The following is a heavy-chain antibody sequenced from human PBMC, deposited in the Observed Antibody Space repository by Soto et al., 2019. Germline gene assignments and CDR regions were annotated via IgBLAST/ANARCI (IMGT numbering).Heavy chain of an antibody. CDR3: ASSYYGSGSYRHYYYYYMDV. D-gene: IGHD3-10*01. CDR2: VSSSGGST. CDR1: GFTFSSYA. Sequence: GGSLRVSWAASGFTFSSYAMHWVRQAPGKGLEYVSAVSSSGGSTYYADSVKGRFTISRHNSKNTLYLQMNSLRAEDTAVYYCASSYYGSGSYRHYYYYYMDVWGKGTTVTVSS. V-gene: IGHV3-64*04. J-gene: IGHJ6*03.